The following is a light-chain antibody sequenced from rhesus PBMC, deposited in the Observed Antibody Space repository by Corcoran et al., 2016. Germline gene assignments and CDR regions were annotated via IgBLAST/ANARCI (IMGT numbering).Light chain of an antibody. CDR1: QGINSW. V-gene: IGKV1-19*01. CDR3: QQYNDLPRT. Sequence: DIQMTQSPSSLSASVGDKVTITCHASQGINSWLAWYQQKTGKAPKPLIYSASSLQSGVPSRFSGSGAVTDYTLTISSLQPEDFGTYYCQQYNDLPRTFGQGTKVEIK. CDR2: SAS. J-gene: IGKJ1*01.